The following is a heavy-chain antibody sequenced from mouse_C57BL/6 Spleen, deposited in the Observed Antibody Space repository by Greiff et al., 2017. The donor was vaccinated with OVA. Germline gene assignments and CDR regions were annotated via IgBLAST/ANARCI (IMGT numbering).Heavy chain of an antibody. CDR1: GYTFTDYE. CDR3: TDGSSYRYFDV. V-gene: IGHV1-15*01. CDR2: IDPETGGT. D-gene: IGHD1-1*01. Sequence: QVQLKESGAELVRPGASVTLSCKASGYTFTDYEMHWVKQTPVHGLEWIGAIDPETGGTAYNQKFKGKAILTADKSSSTAYMELRSLTSEDSAVYYCTDGSSYRYFDVWGTGTTVTVSS. J-gene: IGHJ1*03.